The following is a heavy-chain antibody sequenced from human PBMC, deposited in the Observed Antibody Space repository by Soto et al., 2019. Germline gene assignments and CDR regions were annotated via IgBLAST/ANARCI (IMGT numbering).Heavy chain of an antibody. CDR2: IYWDDDK. CDR3: AHRIMASYASGHDAFDI. CDR1: GFSLSTSGGG. Sequence: SGPTLVKPTQTLTLTCTFSGFSLSTSGGGVGWIRQPPGKALEWLALIYWDDDKRYSPSLKSRLTITKETSKNQVVLKMTNMDPVDTATYYCAHRIMASYASGHDAFDIWGQGTMVTVSS. J-gene: IGHJ3*02. D-gene: IGHD3-10*01. V-gene: IGHV2-5*02.